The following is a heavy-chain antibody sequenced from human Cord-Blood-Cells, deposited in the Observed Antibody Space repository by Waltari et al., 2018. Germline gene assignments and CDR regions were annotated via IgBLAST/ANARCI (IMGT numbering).Heavy chain of an antibody. CDR2: INPNSGGT. CDR1: GYTFTGYY. V-gene: IGHV1-2*02. D-gene: IGHD6-13*01. Sequence: QVQLVQSGAEVKKPGASVKVSCKASGYTFTGYYMHWVRQGPGQGLEWIGWINPNSGGTNYAQKLQGRVTMTRETSISTAYMELSRLRSDDTAVYYCARISSSWYAFDIWGQGTMVTVSS. J-gene: IGHJ3*02. CDR3: ARISSSWYAFDI.